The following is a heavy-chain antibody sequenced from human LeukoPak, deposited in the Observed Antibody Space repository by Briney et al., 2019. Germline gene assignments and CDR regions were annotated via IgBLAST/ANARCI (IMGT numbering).Heavy chain of an antibody. CDR2: INHSGST. D-gene: IGHD2-2*02. Sequence: PSETLSLTCAVYGGSFSGYYWSWIRQPPGKGLEWIGEINHSGSTNYNPSLKSRVTISVDTSKNQFSLKLSSVTAADTAVYYCVRGLGYCSSTSCYRDLDYYYYGMDVWGQGTTATVSS. V-gene: IGHV4-34*01. J-gene: IGHJ6*02. CDR3: VRGLGYCSSTSCYRDLDYYYYGMDV. CDR1: GGSFSGYY.